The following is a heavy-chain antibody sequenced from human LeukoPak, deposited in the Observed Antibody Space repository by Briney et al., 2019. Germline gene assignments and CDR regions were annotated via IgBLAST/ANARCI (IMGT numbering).Heavy chain of an antibody. V-gene: IGHV3-15*01. J-gene: IGHJ5*02. CDR3: TTSYSSSDFDP. CDR1: AFTFSNAW. CDR2: IKSKTDGGTT. D-gene: IGHD6-13*01. Sequence: GGSLRLYCAASAFTFSNAWMSWVRQAPGKGLEWVGRIKSKTDGGTTDYAAPVKGRFTISRDDSKNTLYLQMNSLKTEDTAVYYCTTSYSSSDFDPWGQGTLVTVSS.